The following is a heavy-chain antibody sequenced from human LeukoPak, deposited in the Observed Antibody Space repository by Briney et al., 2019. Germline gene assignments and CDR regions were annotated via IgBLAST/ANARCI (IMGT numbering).Heavy chain of an antibody. V-gene: IGHV1-69*13. J-gene: IGHJ5*02. D-gene: IGHD2-15*01. CDR3: AREGYCSGGSCYGAISWFDP. CDR2: IIPIFGTA. Sequence: SVKVSCKASGGTFSSYAISWVRQAPGQGLEWMGGIIPIFGTANYAQKFQGRVTITADESTSTAYMELSSLRSEDTAVYYCAREGYCSGGSCYGAISWFDPWGQGTLVAVSS. CDR1: GGTFSSYA.